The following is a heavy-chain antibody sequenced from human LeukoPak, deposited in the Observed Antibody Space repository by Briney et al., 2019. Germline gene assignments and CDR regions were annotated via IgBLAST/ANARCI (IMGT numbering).Heavy chain of an antibody. D-gene: IGHD6-13*01. CDR1: GGTFSRYA. CDR2: IIPIFGTA. Sequence: SGKLSCKPSGGTFSRYAISWVRQAPGHGLEWMGGIIPIFGTANYAQKFPGRVTITADESTSTAYMELSSLRSEDTAVYYCARTSSSSWYFDYWGQGTLVTVSS. CDR3: ARTSSSSWYFDY. J-gene: IGHJ4*02. V-gene: IGHV1-69*13.